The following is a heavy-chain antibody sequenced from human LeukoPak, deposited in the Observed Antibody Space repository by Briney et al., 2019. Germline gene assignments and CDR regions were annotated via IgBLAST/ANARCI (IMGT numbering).Heavy chain of an antibody. CDR1: GYTFNNYY. Sequence: ASVKVSFKASGYTFNNYYMHWVRQAPGQGLEWMGIINPSGGSTSYPQKFQGRVTMTRDTSTSTVYMELSSLRSEDTAVYYCYVVVVAAGFDYWGQGTLVTVSS. CDR3: YVVVVAAGFDY. J-gene: IGHJ4*02. CDR2: INPSGGST. D-gene: IGHD2-15*01. V-gene: IGHV1-46*02.